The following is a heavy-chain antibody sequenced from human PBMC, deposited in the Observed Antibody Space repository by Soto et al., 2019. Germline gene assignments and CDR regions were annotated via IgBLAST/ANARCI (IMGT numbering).Heavy chain of an antibody. D-gene: IGHD2-21*01. V-gene: IGHV4-34*01. Sequence: SETLSLTCAVYGGSFSGYYWSWIRQPPGKGLEWIGEINHSGSTNYNPSLKSRVTISVDTSKNQFSLKLSSVTAADTAVYYCARGLPRVVIASHAFDIWGQGTMVTVSS. CDR1: GGSFSGYY. CDR3: ARGLPRVVIASHAFDI. J-gene: IGHJ3*02. CDR2: INHSGST.